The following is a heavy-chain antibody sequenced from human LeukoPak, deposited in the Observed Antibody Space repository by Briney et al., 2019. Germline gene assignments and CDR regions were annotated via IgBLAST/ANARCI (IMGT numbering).Heavy chain of an antibody. D-gene: IGHD3-22*01. CDR1: GYTFTSYG. CDR3: AVINAYYYDSSGYYFDY. Sequence: ASVKVSCKASGYTFTSYGISWVRQAPGQGLEWMGWISAYNGNTNYAQKLQGRVTMATDTSTSTAYMELRSLRSDDTAVYYCAVINAYYYDSSGYYFDYWGQGTLVTVSS. J-gene: IGHJ4*02. CDR2: ISAYNGNT. V-gene: IGHV1-18*01.